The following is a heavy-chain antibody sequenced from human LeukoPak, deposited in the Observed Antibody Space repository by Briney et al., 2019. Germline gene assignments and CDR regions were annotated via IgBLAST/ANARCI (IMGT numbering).Heavy chain of an antibody. V-gene: IGHV1-2*02. CDR1: GYTFTGYY. D-gene: IGHD1-7*01. CDR3: ARDWNYDMRIFDY. Sequence: ASVKVSCKASGYTFTGYYMHWVRQAPGQGLEWMGWVNPNSGGTNYAQKFQGRVTMTRDTSISTAYMELSRLRSDDTAVYYCARDWNYDMRIFDYWGQGTLVTVSS. J-gene: IGHJ4*02. CDR2: VNPNSGGT.